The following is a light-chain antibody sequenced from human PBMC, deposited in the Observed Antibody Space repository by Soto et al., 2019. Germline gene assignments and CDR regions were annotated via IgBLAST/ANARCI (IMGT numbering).Light chain of an antibody. V-gene: IGLV2-14*01. J-gene: IGLJ1*01. CDR2: DVS. CDR1: SSDVGGYNY. Sequence: QSALTQPASVSGSPGQSITISCTGTSSDVGGYNYVSWYQQHPGKAPKLMIYDVSKRPSGVSNRFSGSKSGNTASLTISGLQAEGEADYYCSSYTSSSPRVFGTGTKVTV. CDR3: SSYTSSSPRV.